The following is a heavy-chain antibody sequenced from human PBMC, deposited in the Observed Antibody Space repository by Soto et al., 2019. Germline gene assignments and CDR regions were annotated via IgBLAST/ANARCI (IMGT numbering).Heavy chain of an antibody. CDR3: AKDQAAGGTISRYFQD. D-gene: IGHD6-13*01. CDR2: ISGGGGTT. V-gene: IGHV3-23*01. J-gene: IGHJ1*01. Sequence: EVQLLESGGGLVQPAGSLRLSCEASGFTFSSYGMSWVRQAPGKGLEWVSGISGGGGTTYYADSVKGRFTIARDNSKNTLYLQVNGLRAEDTAVYYCAKDQAAGGTISRYFQDWGQGTLVTVSS. CDR1: GFTFSSYG.